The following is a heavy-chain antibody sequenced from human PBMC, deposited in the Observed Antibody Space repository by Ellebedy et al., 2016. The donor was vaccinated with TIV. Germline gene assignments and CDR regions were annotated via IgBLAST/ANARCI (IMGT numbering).Heavy chain of an antibody. CDR2: ISFDGNNK. V-gene: IGHV3-30-3*01. CDR3: ARDWAYSEYLWASGLDR. J-gene: IGHJ5*02. CDR1: GFPFSNYV. D-gene: IGHD3-16*01. Sequence: GESLKISCAASGFPFSNYVMYWVRQAPGEGLEWVAGISFDGNNKYYADSVKGRFTISRDNSKNTLYLQVNSLRPEDTAMYFCARDWAYSEYLWASGLDRWGHGTLVTVSS.